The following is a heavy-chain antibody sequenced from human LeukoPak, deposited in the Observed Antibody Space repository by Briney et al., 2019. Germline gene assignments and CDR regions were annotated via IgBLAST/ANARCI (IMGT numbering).Heavy chain of an antibody. CDR1: GFTVSTNS. V-gene: IGHV3-53*01. D-gene: IGHD4-17*01. J-gene: IGHJ6*04. CDR2: IYSDNT. CDR3: ARRNDYGDYPV. Sequence: PGGSLRLSCTVSGFTVSTNSMSWVRQAPGKGLEWVSFIYSDNTHYSDSVKGRFTISRDNSKNTLYLQMNSLRAEDTAVYYCARRNDYGDYPVWGKGTTVTISS.